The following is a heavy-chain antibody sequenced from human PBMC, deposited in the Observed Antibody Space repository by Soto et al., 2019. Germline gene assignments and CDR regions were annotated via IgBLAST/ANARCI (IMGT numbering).Heavy chain of an antibody. CDR3: ARLCFGELWGWFDR. Sequence: QVQLVQSGAEVKKPGASVKVSCKASGYTFASYGISWVRQAPGQGLEWMGWISAYNGNTNYAQKLQGRVTMTTDTSTSTAYMALRILRSHDTAVYYCARLCFGELWGWFDRWGQGTLVTVSS. D-gene: IGHD3-10*01. CDR1: GYTFASYG. J-gene: IGHJ5*02. CDR2: ISAYNGNT. V-gene: IGHV1-18*01.